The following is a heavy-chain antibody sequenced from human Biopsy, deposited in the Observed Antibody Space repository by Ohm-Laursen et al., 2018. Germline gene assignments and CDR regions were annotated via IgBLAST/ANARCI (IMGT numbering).Heavy chain of an antibody. J-gene: IGHJ6*02. V-gene: IGHV4-38-2*02. Sequence: GTLSRTCTVSGYSVTNDYYWGWIRQPPGKGLEWIGNIYYDGITYYNPSLKSRVAMSVDTSKNQFSLRLTSVTAADTAVYYCARVAGGYAYYYGMDVWGQGTTVSVSS. CDR2: IYYDGIT. CDR1: GYSVTNDYY. D-gene: IGHD5-12*01. CDR3: ARVAGGYAYYYGMDV.